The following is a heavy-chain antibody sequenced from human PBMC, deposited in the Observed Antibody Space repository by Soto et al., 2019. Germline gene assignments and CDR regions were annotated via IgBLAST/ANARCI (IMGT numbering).Heavy chain of an antibody. CDR2: TRNKASSYTT. D-gene: IGHD3-22*01. J-gene: IGHJ4*02. CDR1: GFSFSDYY. Sequence: EVQLVESGGGLVQPGGSLRLSCAASGFSFSDYYINWVSQAPGKGLEWVGRTRNKASSYTTDYAAFVKGRFTISRDDSKNLIYLQMNSLKTEDTAVYYCAREGSSSGPDYEYWGQGTLVTVSS. CDR3: AREGSSSGPDYEY. V-gene: IGHV3-72*01.